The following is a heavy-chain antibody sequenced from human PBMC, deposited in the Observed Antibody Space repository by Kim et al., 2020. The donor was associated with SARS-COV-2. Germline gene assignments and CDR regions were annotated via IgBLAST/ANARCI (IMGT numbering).Heavy chain of an antibody. D-gene: IGHD3-22*01. CDR1: GFTFSSYA. CDR2: ISYDGSNK. V-gene: IGHV3-30*04. Sequence: GGSLRLSCAASGFTFSSYAMHWVRQAPGKGLEWVAVISYDGSNKYYADSVKGRFTISRDNSKNTLYLQMNSLRAEDTAVYYCARDRNSSGYYLSYWGQGT. J-gene: IGHJ4*02. CDR3: ARDRNSSGYYLSY.